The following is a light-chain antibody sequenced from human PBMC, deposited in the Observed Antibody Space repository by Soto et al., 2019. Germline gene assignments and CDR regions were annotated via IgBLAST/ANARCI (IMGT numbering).Light chain of an antibody. V-gene: IGKV3-20*01. CDR3: QQYDSAPFT. CDR2: GAT. Sequence: EIVLTQSPGTLSVSPGGTATLSCRASQSVTSSYLAWYQQQPGQAPRLLIYGATSRATGIPDRFSGSGSGIDFTRTISRLEPEDLAVYFCQQYDSAPFTFGPGTKVEI. J-gene: IGKJ3*01. CDR1: QSVTSSY.